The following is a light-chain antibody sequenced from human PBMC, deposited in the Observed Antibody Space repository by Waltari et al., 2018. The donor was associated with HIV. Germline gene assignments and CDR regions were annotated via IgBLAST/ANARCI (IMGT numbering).Light chain of an antibody. CDR2: SNN. Sequence: QSVLTQPPSASGTPGQGVTISCAGSYSNIGSNTVNWYRQLPGAAPKLLIDSNNHMHWPSVFPDRFSGSTSGTSASLAISGLQSEDEAHYYCAAWDDSLNGPVFGGGTMLTVL. CDR3: AAWDDSLNGPV. J-gene: IGLJ3*02. V-gene: IGLV1-44*01. CDR1: YSNIGSNT.